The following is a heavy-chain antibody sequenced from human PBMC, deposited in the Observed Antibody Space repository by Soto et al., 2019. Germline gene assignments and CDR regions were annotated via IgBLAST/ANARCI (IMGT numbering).Heavy chain of an antibody. J-gene: IGHJ3*02. Sequence: GALKVSCNNGRYSFTAYNIHCGVHAPGQRREWMGWINGGKGNTKYSKKFHDRVTITEDESTSTAYMELSSLRSEDTAVYSCARDAKGGDGYNRFFAFDIWGQGTMVTVSS. CDR3: ARDAKGGDGYNRFFAFDI. V-gene: IGHV1-3*01. CDR1: RYSFTAYN. D-gene: IGHD3-3*01. CDR2: INGGKGNT.